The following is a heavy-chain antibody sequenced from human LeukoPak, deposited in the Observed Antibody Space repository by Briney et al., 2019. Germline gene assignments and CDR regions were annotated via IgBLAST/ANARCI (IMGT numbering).Heavy chain of an antibody. Sequence: PGGSLRLSCAASGFTFSSYEMNWVRQAPGKGLEWVSYISSSGSTIYYADSVKGRFTISRDNVKNSLYLQMNSLRAEDTAVYYCAREGGGGYSYGYVYWGQGTLVTVSS. CDR3: AREGGGGYSYGYVY. D-gene: IGHD5-18*01. CDR2: ISSSGSTI. V-gene: IGHV3-48*03. CDR1: GFTFSSYE. J-gene: IGHJ4*02.